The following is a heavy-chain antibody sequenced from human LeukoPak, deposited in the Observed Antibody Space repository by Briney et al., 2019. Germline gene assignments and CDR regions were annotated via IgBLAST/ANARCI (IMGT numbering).Heavy chain of an antibody. CDR3: ARGSRSPRTGAPFFDY. D-gene: IGHD1-1*01. CDR1: GFTVSSNY. J-gene: IGHJ4*02. CDR2: IYSGGST. V-gene: IGHV3-66*01. Sequence: PGGSLRLSCAASGFTVSSNYMSWVRQAPGKGLEWVSVIYSGGSTYYADSVKGRFTISRDNSKNTLYLQMNSLRAEDTAVYYCARGSRSPRTGAPFFDYWGQGTLVTVSS.